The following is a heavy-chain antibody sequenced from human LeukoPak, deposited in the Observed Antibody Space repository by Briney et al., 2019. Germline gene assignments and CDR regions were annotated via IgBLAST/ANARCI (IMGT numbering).Heavy chain of an antibody. CDR2: IFYSGST. CDR3: ARSGSGYLRYYFDY. D-gene: IGHD5-12*01. CDR1: GGSISTSSYY. Sequence: SETLSLTCTVSGGSISTSSYYWGWVRQPPGKGLEWIGNIFYSGSTYYSPSLKSRVTISVDTSKNQFSLKLSSVTAADTAVYYCARSGSGYLRYYFDYWGQGTLVTVSS. J-gene: IGHJ4*02. V-gene: IGHV4-39*07.